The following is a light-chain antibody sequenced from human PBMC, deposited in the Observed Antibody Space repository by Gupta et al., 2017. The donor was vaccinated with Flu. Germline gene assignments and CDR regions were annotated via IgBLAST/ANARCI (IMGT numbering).Light chain of an antibody. CDR3: QQDTSYSGT. CDR2: KAS. CDR1: QNINTW. V-gene: IGKV1-5*03. Sequence: DIQMTQSPSTLSASVGDRVTITCRASQNINTWVAWYQQKPGKAPNLLIYKASTLQSGVPTRFSGSGSGTEFTLTISSLQAEEFATYYCQQDTSYSGTFGQGTKVEIK. J-gene: IGKJ1*01.